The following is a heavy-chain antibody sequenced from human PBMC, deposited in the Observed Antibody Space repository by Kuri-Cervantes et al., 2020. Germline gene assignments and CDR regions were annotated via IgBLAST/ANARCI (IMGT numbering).Heavy chain of an antibody. CDR2: IIPIFGTA. CDR3: ARVKSSITMVQGVIITSSPHYYMDV. CDR1: GGTFSSYA. V-gene: IGHV1-69*13. J-gene: IGHJ6*03. Sequence: SVKVSCKASGGTFSSYAISWVRQAPGQGLEWMGGIIPIFGTANYAQKFQGRVTITADESTSTAYMELNSLRSEDTAVYYCARVKSSITMVQGVIITSSPHYYMDVWGKGTTVTVSS. D-gene: IGHD3-10*01.